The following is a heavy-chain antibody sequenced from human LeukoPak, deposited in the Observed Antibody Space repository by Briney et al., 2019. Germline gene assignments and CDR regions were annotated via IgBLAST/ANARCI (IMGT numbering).Heavy chain of an antibody. D-gene: IGHD3-3*02. V-gene: IGHV1-2*02. J-gene: IGHJ6*03. CDR3: ARLLGLRPGSYYYYYYYMDV. CDR1: GYTFTGYY. CDR2: INPNSGGT. Sequence: GASVKVSCKASGYTFTGYYMHWVRQAPGQGLEWMGWINPNSGGTNYAQKFQGRVTMTRDTSISTAYMELSRLRSDDTAVYYCARLLGLRPGSYYYYYYYMDVWGKGTTVTVSS.